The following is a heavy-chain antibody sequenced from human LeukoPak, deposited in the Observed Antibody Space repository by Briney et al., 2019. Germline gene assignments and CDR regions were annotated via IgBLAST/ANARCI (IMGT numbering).Heavy chain of an antibody. D-gene: IGHD2-15*01. CDR3: ARVRCSGGSCYSGPAFDI. CDR1: GYTFTCYY. CDR2: INPNSGGT. Sequence: ASVKVSCKASGYTFTCYYMHWVRQAPGQGLEWMGWINPNSGGTNYAQKFQGRVTMTRDTSISTAYMELSRLRSDDTAVYYCARVRCSGGSCYSGPAFDIWGQGTMVTVSS. J-gene: IGHJ3*02. V-gene: IGHV1-2*02.